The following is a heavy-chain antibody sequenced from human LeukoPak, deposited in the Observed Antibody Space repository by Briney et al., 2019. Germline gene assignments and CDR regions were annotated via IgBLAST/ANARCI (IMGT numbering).Heavy chain of an antibody. Sequence: GASVKVSCKASGGTFSSYAISWVRQAPGQGLEWMGGIIPIFGTANYAQKFQGRVTITTDESTSTAYMELSSLRSEDTAVYYCARDLGTAMVTPDWDYYYYYMDVWGKGTTVTVSS. CDR3: ARDLGTAMVTPDWDYYYYYMDV. J-gene: IGHJ6*03. CDR2: IIPIFGTA. V-gene: IGHV1-69*05. D-gene: IGHD5-18*01. CDR1: GGTFSSYA.